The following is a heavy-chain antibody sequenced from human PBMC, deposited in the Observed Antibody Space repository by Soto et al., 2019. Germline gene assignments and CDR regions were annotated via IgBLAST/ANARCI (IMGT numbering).Heavy chain of an antibody. J-gene: IGHJ6*03. D-gene: IGHD2-21*01. CDR3: ARGLRSRLQKIRAYYYYMDV. CDR1: GYTFTSYD. Sequence: AASVKVSCKAAGYTFTSYDINWVRQATGQGLEWMGWMNPNSGNTGYAQKFQGRVTMTRNTSISTAYMELSSLRSEDTAVYYCARGLRSRLQKIRAYYYYMDVWGKGTTVTVSS. V-gene: IGHV1-8*01. CDR2: MNPNSGNT.